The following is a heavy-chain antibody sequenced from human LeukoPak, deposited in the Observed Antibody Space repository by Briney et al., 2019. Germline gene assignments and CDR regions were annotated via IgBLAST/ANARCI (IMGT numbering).Heavy chain of an antibody. J-gene: IGHJ6*03. CDR1: GYTFTGYY. CDR2: INPNSGGT. Sequence: GASVKVSCKASGYTFTGYYMHWVRQAPGQGLEWMGWINPNSGGTNYAQKFQGRVTMTRDTSISTVYMELSRLRSDDTAVYYCARDQTWGYYMDVWGQGTTVTVSS. CDR3: ARDQTWGYYMDV. D-gene: IGHD1-26*01. V-gene: IGHV1-2*02.